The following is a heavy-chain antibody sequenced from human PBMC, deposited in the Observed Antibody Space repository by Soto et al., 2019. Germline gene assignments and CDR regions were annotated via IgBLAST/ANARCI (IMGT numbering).Heavy chain of an antibody. V-gene: IGHV3-48*02. CDR3: VRGRSDSLMDV. CDR2: ISRSRATV. Sequence: GGSLRLSCAGSGFTLNSFSMNWVRQAPGKGLEWVSYISRSRATVYYADSVQGRFTISRDDAKNSLYLQMNSLRDDDTAVYYCVRGRSDSLMDVWGHGTTVTVSS. CDR1: GFTLNSFS. J-gene: IGHJ6*02. D-gene: IGHD2-15*01.